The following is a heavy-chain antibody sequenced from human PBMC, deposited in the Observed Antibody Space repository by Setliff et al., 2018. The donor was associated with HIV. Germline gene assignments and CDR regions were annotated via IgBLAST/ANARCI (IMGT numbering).Heavy chain of an antibody. Sequence: ASVKVSCKASGYTFTSYGITWVRQAPGQGLEWMGWISTYNGNTHYAQKPQGRVTMTTDTSTSTAYMELRSLRSDDTAMYYCARKYTGGPLDYWGQGTLVTVSS. CDR2: ISTYNGNT. V-gene: IGHV1-18*01. D-gene: IGHD6-19*01. J-gene: IGHJ4*02. CDR3: ARKYTGGPLDY. CDR1: GYTFTSYG.